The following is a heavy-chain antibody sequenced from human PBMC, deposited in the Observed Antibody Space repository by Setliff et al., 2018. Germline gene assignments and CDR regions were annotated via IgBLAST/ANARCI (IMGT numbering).Heavy chain of an antibody. Sequence: SETLSLTCTVSDDSISSRHYYWSWIRQPAGKGLEWVGEINHRGSTTYNPSLKSRVTISVDTSKNQFSLQLSSVTAADTAVYYCARMSGFLYIDVWGKGTTVTVSS. V-gene: IGHV4-61*09. CDR2: INHRGST. J-gene: IGHJ6*04. CDR1: DDSISSRHYY. CDR3: ARMSGFLYIDV. D-gene: IGHD3-3*01.